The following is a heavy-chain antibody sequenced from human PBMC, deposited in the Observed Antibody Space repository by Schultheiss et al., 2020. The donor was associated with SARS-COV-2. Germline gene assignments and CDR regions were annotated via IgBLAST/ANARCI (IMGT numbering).Heavy chain of an antibody. CDR1: GGAFSTYT. Sequence: SVKVSCKASGGAFSTYTIAWVRQAPGQGLEWMGGIIPMFGTTNYAEKFQGRVTITADEPTSTAYMELSSLRSEDTAVYYCAKDRIQFLEPIDVWGQGTTVTVSS. CDR3: AKDRIQFLEPIDV. D-gene: IGHD3-3*01. J-gene: IGHJ6*02. CDR2: IIPMFGTT. V-gene: IGHV1-69*13.